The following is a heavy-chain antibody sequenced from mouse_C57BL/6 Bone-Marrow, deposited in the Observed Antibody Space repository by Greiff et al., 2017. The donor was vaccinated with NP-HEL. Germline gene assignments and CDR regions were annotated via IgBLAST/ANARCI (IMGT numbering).Heavy chain of an antibody. CDR2: ISYDGSN. V-gene: IGHV3-6*01. Sequence: EVKLEESGPGLVKPSQSLSLTCSVTGYSITSGYYWNWIRQFPGNKLEWMGYISYDGSNNYNPSLKNRISITRDTSKNQFFLKLNSVTTEDTATYYCARDGNWLDYWGQGTTLTVSS. CDR1: GYSITSGYY. J-gene: IGHJ2*01. CDR3: ARDGNWLDY. D-gene: IGHD4-1*01.